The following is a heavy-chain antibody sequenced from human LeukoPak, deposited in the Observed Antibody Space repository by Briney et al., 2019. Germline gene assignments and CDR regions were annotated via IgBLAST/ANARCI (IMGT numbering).Heavy chain of an antibody. CDR2: IYHSGST. CDR3: ARDLGIGTWFDP. D-gene: IGHD2-15*01. Sequence: PSQTLSLTCAVSGGSISSGGYSWSWIRQPPGTGLEWIGYIYHSGSTYYNPSLKSRVTISVDRSKNQFSLKLSSVTAADTAVYYCARDLGIGTWFDPWGQGTLVTVSS. CDR1: GGSISSGGYS. V-gene: IGHV4-30-2*01. J-gene: IGHJ5*02.